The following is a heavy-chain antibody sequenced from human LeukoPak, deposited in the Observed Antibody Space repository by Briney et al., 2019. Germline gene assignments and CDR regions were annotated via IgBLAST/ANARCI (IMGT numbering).Heavy chain of an antibody. Sequence: PGGSLRLSCAASGFTFSTHRMHWVRQAPGKGLEWVSIIYSDGTTYYADSVKGRFSISRDNSKNTLYLQMNSLRAEDTAVYYCAREIQGSSWYRGMGYFDYWGQGTLVTVSS. V-gene: IGHV3-53*01. CDR2: IYSDGTT. J-gene: IGHJ4*02. CDR3: AREIQGSSWYRGMGYFDY. CDR1: GFTFSTHR. D-gene: IGHD6-13*01.